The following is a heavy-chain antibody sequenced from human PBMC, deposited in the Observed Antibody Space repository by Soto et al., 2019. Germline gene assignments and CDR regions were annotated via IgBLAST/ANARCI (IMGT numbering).Heavy chain of an antibody. D-gene: IGHD6-6*01. J-gene: IGHJ4*02. CDR2: IVPFFGLS. CDR1: GGTFNTYG. Sequence: QVQLVQSGAEVIKPGSSVKVSCKASGGTFNTYGISWVRQAPGQGLEWMGGIVPFFGLSNNAQKFQGRVTISADESTNTAYMELSSLRSDDTAVYYCVITLAARLHYYFFDYWGQGTLVTVSS. V-gene: IGHV1-69*01. CDR3: VITLAARLHYYFFDY.